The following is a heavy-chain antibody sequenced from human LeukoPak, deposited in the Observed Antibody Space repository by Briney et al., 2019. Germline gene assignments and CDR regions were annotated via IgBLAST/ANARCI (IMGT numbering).Heavy chain of an antibody. CDR2: IYYSGST. Sequence: SETLSLTCTVSGGSISSGDYYWSWIRQPPGKGLEWIGYIYYSGSTYYNPSLKSRVTISVDTSKNQFSLKLSSVTAADTAVYYCARESGVPQGYFDYWGQGTLVTVSS. V-gene: IGHV4-30-4*01. CDR3: ARESGVPQGYFDY. J-gene: IGHJ4*02. CDR1: GGSISSGDYY. D-gene: IGHD2-2*01.